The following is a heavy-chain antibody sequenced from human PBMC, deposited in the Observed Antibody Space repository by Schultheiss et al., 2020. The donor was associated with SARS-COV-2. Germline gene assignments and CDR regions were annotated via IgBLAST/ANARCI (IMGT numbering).Heavy chain of an antibody. J-gene: IGHJ3*01. V-gene: IGHV3-30-3*01. CDR1: GFTFSSYA. D-gene: IGHD6-25*01. CDR2: VSSDLPNK. Sequence: GGSLRLSCAASGFTFSSYAMSWVRQAPGKGLEWLADVSSDLPNKYYADSVKGRFTVSRDNSKNTLYLQLSSLRSEDTAIYYCARGPESGAFDVWGLGTMVTVSS. CDR3: ARGPESGAFDV.